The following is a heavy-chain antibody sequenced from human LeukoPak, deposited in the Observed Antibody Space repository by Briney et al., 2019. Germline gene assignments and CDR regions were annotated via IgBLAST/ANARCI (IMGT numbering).Heavy chain of an antibody. CDR3: VTYSTGLYKGLEF. D-gene: IGHD2-8*02. J-gene: IGHJ4*02. Sequence: GRSLTLSCAASGFTFTTYWMSWIRQAPGKGLEWVANINQDGTDKYYVDSVKGRFTFSRDNAQNSLYLQMSSLRVEDTAVYYCVTYSTGLYKGLEFWGQGTQVTVSS. V-gene: IGHV3-7*03. CDR1: GFTFTTYW. CDR2: INQDGTDK.